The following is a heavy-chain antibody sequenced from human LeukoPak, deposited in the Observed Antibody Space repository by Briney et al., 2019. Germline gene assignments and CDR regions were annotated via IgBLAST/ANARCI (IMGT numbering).Heavy chain of an antibody. CDR2: IYYSGST. Sequence: SETLSLTCTVSGGSISSGDYYWSWIRQPPGKGLEWIGYIYYSGSTYYNPSLKSRVTISVDTSKNQFSLKLSSVTAADTAVYCCARSRPVSSSSVWFDPWGQGTLVTVSS. CDR3: ARSRPVSSSSVWFDP. CDR1: GGSISSGDYY. D-gene: IGHD6-6*01. V-gene: IGHV4-30-4*02. J-gene: IGHJ5*02.